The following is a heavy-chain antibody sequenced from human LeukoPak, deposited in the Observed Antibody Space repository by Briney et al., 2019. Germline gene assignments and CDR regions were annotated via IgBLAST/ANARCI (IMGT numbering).Heavy chain of an antibody. CDR2: IRYDGNNK. V-gene: IGHV3-30*02. CDR3: AREVRDYGSGNTGFDY. J-gene: IGHJ4*02. Sequence: GGSLRLSCAASGFTFSSYGMQWVRQAPGKGLEWVAFIRYDGNNKYYADSVKGRFTISRDNSKDTLSLQMNSLRPEDTAVYYCAREVRDYGSGNTGFDYWGQGTLVTVSS. CDR1: GFTFSSYG. D-gene: IGHD3-10*01.